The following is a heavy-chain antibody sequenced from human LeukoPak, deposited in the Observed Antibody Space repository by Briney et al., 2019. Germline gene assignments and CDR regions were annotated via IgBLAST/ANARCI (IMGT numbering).Heavy chain of an antibody. V-gene: IGHV3-48*03. CDR3: AELGISKIGGV. CDR1: GFTFSSYE. J-gene: IGHJ6*04. D-gene: IGHD3-10*02. CDR2: ISSSGSTI. Sequence: GGSLRLSCASSGFTFSSYEMNWVRQAPGKGLEGVSYISSSGSTIYYADSVRGRFTISRDNAKNSLYLQVNSLRAEDKPVYYCAELGISKIGGVWGKGTTVTISS.